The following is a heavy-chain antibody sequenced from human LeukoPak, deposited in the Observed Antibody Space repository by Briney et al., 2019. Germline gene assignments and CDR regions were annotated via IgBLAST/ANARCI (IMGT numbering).Heavy chain of an antibody. CDR3: ARDLAWDAFDI. CDR2: IHSSSGSI. J-gene: IGHJ3*02. Sequence: GGSLRLSCAASGFTFSSYEMNWVRQAPGKGLEWVSSIHSSSGSIYYADSLKGRFTISRDNAKNSLYLQMNSLRAEDTAVYYCARDLAWDAFDIWGQGTMVTVSS. CDR1: GFTFSSYE. V-gene: IGHV3-21*01.